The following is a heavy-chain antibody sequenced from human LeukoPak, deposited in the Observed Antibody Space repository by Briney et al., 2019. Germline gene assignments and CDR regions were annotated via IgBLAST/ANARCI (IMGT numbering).Heavy chain of an antibody. CDR3: AREGSSGYDAFDI. CDR1: GFTFSSYA. V-gene: IGHV3-74*01. D-gene: IGHD6-19*01. Sequence: GGSLRLSCAASGFTFSSYAMSWVRQAPGKGLVWVSRINSDGSSTSYADSVKGRFTISRDNAKNTLYLQMNSLRAEDTAVYYCAREGSSGYDAFDIWGQGTMVTVSS. J-gene: IGHJ3*02. CDR2: INSDGSST.